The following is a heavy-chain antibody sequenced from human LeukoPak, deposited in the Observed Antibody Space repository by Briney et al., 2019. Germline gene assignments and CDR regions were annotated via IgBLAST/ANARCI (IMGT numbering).Heavy chain of an antibody. CDR2: IHYSGST. V-gene: IGHV4-59*08. Sequence: SETLSLTCTVSGGSISSYYWSWIRQPPGKRLEWIGYIHYSGSTNYNPSLKSRVTTSVDTSKKQFSLKLRSVTAADTAVYYCARSVSWGLLVRDDAFDIWGQGTMVTVSS. J-gene: IGHJ3*02. CDR3: ARSVSWGLLVRDDAFDI. D-gene: IGHD2-21*01. CDR1: GGSISSYY.